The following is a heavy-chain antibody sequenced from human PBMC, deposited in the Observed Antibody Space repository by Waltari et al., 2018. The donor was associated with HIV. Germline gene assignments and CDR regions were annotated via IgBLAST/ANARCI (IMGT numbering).Heavy chain of an antibody. D-gene: IGHD3-16*01. V-gene: IGHV3-73*02. J-gene: IGHJ4*02. CDR1: GFTFSASA. CDR2: IRSRGNRYAT. Sequence: EVQLVESGGGLVQPGGSLRVSCAAPGFTFSASAIHWVRQASGKGLEWVGRIRSRGNRYATAYGASVKGRFTVSRDDSKNTAYLQMNNLKTEDTAVYYCTRALAYWGQGTLVTVS. CDR3: TRALAY.